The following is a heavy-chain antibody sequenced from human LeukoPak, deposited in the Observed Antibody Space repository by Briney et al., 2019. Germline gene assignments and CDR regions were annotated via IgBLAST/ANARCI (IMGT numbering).Heavy chain of an antibody. CDR3: ATWGYDILTGYPFDI. J-gene: IGHJ3*02. CDR2: MNPNSGNT. D-gene: IGHD3-9*01. V-gene: IGHV1-8*02. CDR1: GGTFSSYA. Sequence: ASVKVSCKASGGTFSSYAISWVRQAPGQGLEWMGWMNPNSGNTGYAQKFQGRVTMTRNTSISTAYMELSSLRSEDTAVYYCATWGYDILTGYPFDIWGQGTMVTVSS.